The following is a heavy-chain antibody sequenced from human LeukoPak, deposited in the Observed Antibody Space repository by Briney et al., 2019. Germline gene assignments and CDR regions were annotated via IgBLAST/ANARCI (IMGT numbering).Heavy chain of an antibody. CDR2: TYYRSKWYY. J-gene: IGHJ4*02. V-gene: IGHV6-1*01. CDR1: GDSVSSNSAT. Sequence: SQTLSLTCAISGDSVSSNSATWNWIRHSPSRGLEWLGRTYYRSKWYYDYAVSVRSRVTINPDTSKNQFSLQLNSVTPEDTAVYYCARDLSSGLGDFDYWGQGTLVTVSS. CDR3: ARDLSSGLGDFDY. D-gene: IGHD3-16*01.